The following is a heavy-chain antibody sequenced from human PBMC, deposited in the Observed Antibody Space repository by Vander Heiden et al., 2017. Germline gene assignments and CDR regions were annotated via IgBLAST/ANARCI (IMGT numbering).Heavy chain of an antibody. CDR2: ISGSGGST. D-gene: IGHD1-20*01. CDR3: AKGGYNWNLFDP. J-gene: IGHJ5*02. V-gene: IGHV3-23*01. CDR1: GFPFSSYA. Sequence: EVQLLESGGGLVQPGGSMRLSCAASGFPFSSYALSWVRQAPGKGLEWVSAISGSGGSTYYADSVKGRFTISRDNSKNTLYLQMNSLRAEDTAVYYCAKGGYNWNLFDPWGQGTLVTVSS.